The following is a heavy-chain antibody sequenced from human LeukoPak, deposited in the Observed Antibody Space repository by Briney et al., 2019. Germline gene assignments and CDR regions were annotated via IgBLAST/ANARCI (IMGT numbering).Heavy chain of an antibody. D-gene: IGHD3-10*01. V-gene: IGHV1-2*02. CDR2: MSPNSGDT. Sequence: ASVKVSCEAYGYTFTGYYIHWVRQAPGQGLEWMGWMSPNSGDTNHAQKFQGRFTMTTDTSIRTAYMELSSLRSDDTAVYYCARDLSYYGSGSYYFDYWGQGTLVTVSS. CDR1: GYTFTGYY. CDR3: ARDLSYYGSGSYYFDY. J-gene: IGHJ4*02.